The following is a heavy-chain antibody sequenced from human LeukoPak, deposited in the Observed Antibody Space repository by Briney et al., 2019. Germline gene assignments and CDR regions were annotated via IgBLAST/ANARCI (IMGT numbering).Heavy chain of an antibody. V-gene: IGHV1-2*02. CDR3: AREGTAPWRGVRGVMWY. CDR1: GYTFTGYY. J-gene: IGHJ4*02. Sequence: GASVKVSFKASGYTFTGYYMHWVRQAPGQGLEWMGWINPNSGGTNYAQKFQGRVTMTRDTSISTAYMELSRLRSDDTAVYYCAREGTAPWRGVRGVMWYWGQGTLVTVSS. CDR2: INPNSGGT. D-gene: IGHD3-10*01.